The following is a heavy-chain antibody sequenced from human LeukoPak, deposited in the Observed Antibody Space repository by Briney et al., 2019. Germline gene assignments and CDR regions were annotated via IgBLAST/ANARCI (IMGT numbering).Heavy chain of an antibody. J-gene: IGHJ4*02. CDR2: IYPGESDT. D-gene: IGHD3-10*01. V-gene: IGHV5-51*01. CDR1: GCSFSSYW. CDR3: ARNRGDNTFDY. Sequence: VESPKISRKGSGCSFSSYWIGWVPQMPGKGLEWMGFIYPGESDTRYSPSFQGQVPISAEKSISTAYLQWRSLKASDTAMYYDARNRGDNTFDYWGQGILVTVSS.